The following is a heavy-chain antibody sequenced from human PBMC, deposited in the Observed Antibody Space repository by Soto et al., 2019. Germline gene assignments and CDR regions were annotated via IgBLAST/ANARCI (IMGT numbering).Heavy chain of an antibody. Sequence: PETLCLTCAVYGGSFSGYYWSWIRQPPGKGLEWIGEINHSGSTNYNPSLKSRVTISVDTSKNQFSMKLSSVTAADTAVYYCAREAYDILTGYDYWGQGTLVTV. CDR3: AREAYDILTGYDY. V-gene: IGHV4-34*01. CDR2: INHSGST. J-gene: IGHJ4*02. CDR1: GGSFSGYY. D-gene: IGHD3-9*01.